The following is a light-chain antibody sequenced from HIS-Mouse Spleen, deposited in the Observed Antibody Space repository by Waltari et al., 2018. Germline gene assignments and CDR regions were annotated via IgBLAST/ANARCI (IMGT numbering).Light chain of an antibody. Sequence: QSVLTQPPSASGTPGQRVTISCSGSSSNIGSNTVNWYQQLPGTAPKLLIYSNNQRHSGVPDRFSGSKSGTSASLAIRGLQSEDEADYYCAAWDDSLNGPVFSGGTKLTVL. CDR2: SNN. CDR1: SSNIGSNT. V-gene: IGLV1-44*01. CDR3: AAWDDSLNGPV. J-gene: IGLJ2*01.